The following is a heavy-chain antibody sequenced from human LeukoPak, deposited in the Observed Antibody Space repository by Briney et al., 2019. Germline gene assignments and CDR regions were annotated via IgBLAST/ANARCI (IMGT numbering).Heavy chain of an antibody. CDR2: IYHSGST. CDR3: AINPGIAAAGTTDF. CDR1: GGPISSSNW. D-gene: IGHD6-13*01. J-gene: IGHJ4*02. Sequence: SETLSLTCAVSGGPISSSNWWSWVCRPPGKGLEWIGEIYHSGSTNYNPSLKSRVTISVDKSKNQFSLKLSSVTAADTAMYYCAINPGIAAAGTTDFWGQGILVTVSS. V-gene: IGHV4-4*02.